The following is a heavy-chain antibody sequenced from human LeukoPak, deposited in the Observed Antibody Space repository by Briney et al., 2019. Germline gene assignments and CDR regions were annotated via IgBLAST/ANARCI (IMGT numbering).Heavy chain of an antibody. CDR2: IDWDDDK. Sequence: ESGPALVKPTQTLTLTRTFSGFSLSTGGMCVSWIRQPPGKALEWLALIDWDDDKYYSTSLKTRLTISKDTSKNQVVLTMTNMDPVDTATYYCARNTYRRRWFDPWGQGTLVTVSS. V-gene: IGHV2-70*01. CDR3: ARNTYRRRWFDP. D-gene: IGHD4-11*01. J-gene: IGHJ5*02. CDR1: GFSLSTGGMC.